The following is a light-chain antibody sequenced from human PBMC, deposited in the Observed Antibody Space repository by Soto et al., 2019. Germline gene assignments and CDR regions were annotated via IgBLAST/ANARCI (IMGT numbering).Light chain of an antibody. Sequence: DIQMTQSPSSLSASVGDRVTITCRASQSISSYLNWYQQKPGKAPKLLIYAASSLQSGVPSRFSGSGSGTDFTLTISSLQPEDFAVYYCQQRSSWPLTFGGGTKVETK. CDR2: AAS. CDR1: QSISSY. CDR3: QQRSSWPLT. J-gene: IGKJ4*01. V-gene: IGKV1-39*01.